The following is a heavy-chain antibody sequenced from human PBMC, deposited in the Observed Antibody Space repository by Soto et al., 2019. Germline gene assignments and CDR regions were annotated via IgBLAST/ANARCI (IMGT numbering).Heavy chain of an antibody. J-gene: IGHJ4*02. CDR3: AKAGYYDSSGYYELDY. Sequence: QVQLVESGGGVVQPGRSLRLSCAASGFTFSSYGMHRVRQAPGKGLEWVAVVLYDGRNKYYADSVKGRFTISRDNSKNTVYLQMNSLRAEDTAVYYCAKAGYYDSSGYYELDYWGQGTLVTVSS. V-gene: IGHV3-30*18. CDR1: GFTFSSYG. CDR2: VLYDGRNK. D-gene: IGHD3-22*01.